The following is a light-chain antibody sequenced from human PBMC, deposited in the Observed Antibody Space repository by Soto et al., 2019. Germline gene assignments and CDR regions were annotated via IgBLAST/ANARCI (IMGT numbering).Light chain of an antibody. CDR2: YNT. V-gene: IGLV1-40*01. J-gene: IGLJ2*01. CDR1: GSTFGAGSD. Sequence: QSVLTQPPSVSGAPGQRVTISCTGSGSTFGAGSDVHWYQQVPGTAPKLLISYNTNRPSGVPDRFSGSKSGTSASLAISGLRADDEAHYYCQSFDNTLNGVIFGGGTKLTVL. CDR3: QSFDNTLNGVI.